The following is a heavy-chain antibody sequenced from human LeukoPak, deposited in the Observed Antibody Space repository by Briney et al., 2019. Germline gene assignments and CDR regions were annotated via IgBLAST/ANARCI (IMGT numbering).Heavy chain of an antibody. CDR2: ISGSGDST. V-gene: IGHV3-23*01. D-gene: IGHD3-3*01. CDR3: AKAGGITIFGIVNPHFDY. J-gene: IGHJ4*02. CDR1: GFTFSSYA. Sequence: GGSLRLSCAASGFTFSSYAMSWVRQAPGKGLEWVSAISGSGDSTYYADSVKGRFTISRDNSKNTLYLQMNSLRAEDTAVYYCAKAGGITIFGIVNPHFDYWGQGTLVTVSS.